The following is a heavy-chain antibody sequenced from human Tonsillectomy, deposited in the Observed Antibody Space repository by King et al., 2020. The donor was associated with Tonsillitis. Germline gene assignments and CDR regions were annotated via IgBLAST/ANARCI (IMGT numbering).Heavy chain of an antibody. D-gene: IGHD5-12*01. CDR1: GGSISSGGYY. J-gene: IGHJ4*02. CDR2: IYYSGST. Sequence: VQLQESGPGLVKPSQTLSLTCTVSGGSISSGGYYWSWIRQHPGKGLEWIGYIYYSGSTYYNPSLMSRVTTSLDTSKNQFSLKLSSVTAADTAVYYCAGYSGYDAALDYWGQGTLVTVSS. CDR3: AGYSGYDAALDY. V-gene: IGHV4-31*03.